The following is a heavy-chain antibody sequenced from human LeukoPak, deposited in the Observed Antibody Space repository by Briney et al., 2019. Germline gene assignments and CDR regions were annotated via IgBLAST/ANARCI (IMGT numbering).Heavy chain of an antibody. V-gene: IGHV3-23*01. CDR3: VKGFVHPTYYFDY. CDR2: ITGSGDGT. D-gene: IGHD3-10*01. Sequence: AGSLRLSCAASGFTFSNYAMMWVRQAPGKRLEWVSSITGSGDGTYYADSVRGRFTISRDNSENTLYLQLNSLRAEDTAVYFCVKGFVHPTYYFDYWGQGTLVTVSS. CDR1: GFTFSNYA. J-gene: IGHJ4*02.